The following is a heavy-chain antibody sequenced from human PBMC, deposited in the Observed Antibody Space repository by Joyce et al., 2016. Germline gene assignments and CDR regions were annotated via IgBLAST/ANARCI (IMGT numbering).Heavy chain of an antibody. J-gene: IGHJ4*02. CDR3: AHRRPSGTAGALDS. D-gene: IGHD1-1*01. CDR1: GFSLSTSGVA. Sequence: QITLKESGPTLVTPTQALTLTCTFSGFSLSTSGVAVGWIRQPPGKALEWLALIYWDDTRRYRPSLESRITIRKGTSTNQVVLTMANVDPVDTATYFCAHRRPSGTAGALDSWGQGILVIVSS. CDR2: IYWDDTR. V-gene: IGHV2-5*02.